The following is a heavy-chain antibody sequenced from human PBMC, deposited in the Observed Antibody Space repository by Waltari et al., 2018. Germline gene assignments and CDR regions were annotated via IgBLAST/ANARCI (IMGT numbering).Heavy chain of an antibody. CDR3: ARGTRGWSGDYYYYMDV. CDR1: GGTFSSYA. V-gene: IGHV1-69*14. CDR2: IIPIFGTA. J-gene: IGHJ6*03. D-gene: IGHD6-19*01. Sequence: QVQLVQSGAEVKKPGSSVKVSCKASGGTFSSYAISWVRQAPGQGLEWMGGIIPIFGTANYAQKFQGRVTITADKSTSTAYMELSSLRSEDTAVYYCARGTRGWSGDYYYYMDVWGKGTTVTVSS.